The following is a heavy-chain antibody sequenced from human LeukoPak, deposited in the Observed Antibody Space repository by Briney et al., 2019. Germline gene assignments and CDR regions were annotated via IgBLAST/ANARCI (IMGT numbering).Heavy chain of an antibody. Sequence: GGSLRLSCAASGFTFSSYAMSWVRQAPGKGLEWVAVISYDGSNKYYADSVKGRFTISRDNSKNTLYLQMNSLRAEDTAVYYCAKENNYDFWSGPGYYFDYWGQGTLVTVSS. D-gene: IGHD3-3*01. J-gene: IGHJ4*02. CDR1: GFTFSSYA. V-gene: IGHV3-30*18. CDR2: ISYDGSNK. CDR3: AKENNYDFWSGPGYYFDY.